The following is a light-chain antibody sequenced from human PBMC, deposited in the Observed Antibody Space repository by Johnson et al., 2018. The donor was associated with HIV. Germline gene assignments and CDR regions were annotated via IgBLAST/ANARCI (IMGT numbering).Light chain of an antibody. CDR1: TSNIGNNY. V-gene: IGLV1-51*01. CDR3: GTWDSSLSAYV. Sequence: QSVLTKPPSVSAAPGQKVTISCSGSTSNIGNNYVSWYQQLPGTAPKLLIYDNNKRPSGIPDRFSGSKSATSATLGITGLQTGDEADYYCGTWDSSLSAYVFGTGTKVTVL. J-gene: IGLJ1*01. CDR2: DNN.